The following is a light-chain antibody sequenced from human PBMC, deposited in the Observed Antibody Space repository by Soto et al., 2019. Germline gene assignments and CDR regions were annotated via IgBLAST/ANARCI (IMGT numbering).Light chain of an antibody. J-gene: IGLJ2*01. CDR3: SSYTAASTLDVV. Sequence: QSALTQPASVSGSPGQSITISCTGTSSDGDYVSWYQQHPGKAPKLIISEVTNRPSGVSNRFSGSKSDYTASLTISGLQAEDEADYYCSSYTAASTLDVVFGGGTQLTVL. CDR2: EVT. CDR1: SSDGDY. V-gene: IGLV2-14*01.